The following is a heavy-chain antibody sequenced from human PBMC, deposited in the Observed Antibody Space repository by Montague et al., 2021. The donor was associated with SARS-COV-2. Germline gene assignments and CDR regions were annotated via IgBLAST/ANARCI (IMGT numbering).Heavy chain of an antibody. Sequence: SETLSLTCTVSGGTVRDYYWNWIRQTPGKGLEWIGYIFYNGYTKYNPSLESRVTLSVDTPGNQFFLSLRSVTASDTATYFCARHSVSEDGTFFPSYFDPWGQGAQVIVSS. CDR1: GGTVRDYY. V-gene: IGHV4-59*08. CDR2: IFYNGYT. J-gene: IGHJ5*02. CDR3: ARHSVSEDGTFFPSYFDP. D-gene: IGHD1-1*01.